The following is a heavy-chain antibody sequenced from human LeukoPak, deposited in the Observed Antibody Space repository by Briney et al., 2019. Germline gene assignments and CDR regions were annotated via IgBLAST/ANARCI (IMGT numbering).Heavy chain of an antibody. Sequence: PGGSLRLSCAASGFTFSSYGMHWVRQAPGKGLEWVAFIRYDGSNKYYADSVKGRFTISRDNSKNTLYLQMNSLRAEDTAVYYCAKEESVAARDDAFDIWGQGTMVTVSS. D-gene: IGHD6-6*01. CDR3: AKEESVAARDDAFDI. V-gene: IGHV3-30*02. CDR2: IRYDGSNK. CDR1: GFTFSSYG. J-gene: IGHJ3*02.